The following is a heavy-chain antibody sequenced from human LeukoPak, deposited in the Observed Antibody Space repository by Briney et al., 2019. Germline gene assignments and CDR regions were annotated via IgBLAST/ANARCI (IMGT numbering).Heavy chain of an antibody. J-gene: IGHJ6*02. Sequence: PGGSLRLSCAASGFTLRIYWMSWVRQAPGKGLEWVANINQNGSATYYVDSVKGRFTISRDNAKNTLFLQMNSLRAEDTAVFYCVRAGGPHTVDVWGQGTTVTVSS. CDR3: VRAGGPHTVDV. V-gene: IGHV3-7*01. CDR1: GFTLRIYW. D-gene: IGHD2-8*02. CDR2: INQNGSAT.